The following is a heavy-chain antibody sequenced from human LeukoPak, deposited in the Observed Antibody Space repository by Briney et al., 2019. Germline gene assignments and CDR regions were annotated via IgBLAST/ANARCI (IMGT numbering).Heavy chain of an antibody. D-gene: IGHD1-26*01. J-gene: IGHJ4*02. CDR1: GFTFSSYA. V-gene: IGHV3-30*04. CDR3: TRLVGATSDDY. Sequence: GGSLRLSCAASGFTFSSYAMHWVRQAPGKGLEWVAVISYDGSNKYYADSVKGRFTISRDNSKNTLYLQMNSLRAEDTAVYYCTRLVGATSDDYWGQGTLVTVSS. CDR2: ISYDGSNK.